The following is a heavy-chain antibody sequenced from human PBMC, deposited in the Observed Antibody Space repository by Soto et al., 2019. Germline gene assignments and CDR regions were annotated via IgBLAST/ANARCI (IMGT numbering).Heavy chain of an antibody. D-gene: IGHD4-17*01. J-gene: IGHJ5*02. Sequence: PAEPLSLTCTLSDGSISGSSYSWGWIRQPPGKGLEWIGSINYRGSTCYNPYVKSRDTRAVDTSKNQFSQQLGYVRAADADVYYCARLQSYGNYTSGWFDPWGQGTLVTVAS. CDR2: INYRGST. V-gene: IGHV4-39*01. CDR1: DGSISGSSYS. CDR3: ARLQSYGNYTSGWFDP.